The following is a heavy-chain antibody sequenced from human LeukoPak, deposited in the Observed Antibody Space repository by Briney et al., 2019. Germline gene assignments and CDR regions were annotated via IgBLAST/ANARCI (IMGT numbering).Heavy chain of an antibody. CDR3: ARGDYLHPDY. J-gene: IGHJ4*02. V-gene: IGHV4-39*01. CDR2: IYYSGTT. Sequence: PPEILSLTCTVSGGSIRRSIEYWGWIRQPPGKGLEWIGSIYYSGTTYYNPSLKRRVTISIDTSKNQFSLRLTSVTAADTAIYYCARGDYLHPDYWGQGTLVIVS. CDR1: GGSIRRSIEY. D-gene: IGHD2/OR15-2a*01.